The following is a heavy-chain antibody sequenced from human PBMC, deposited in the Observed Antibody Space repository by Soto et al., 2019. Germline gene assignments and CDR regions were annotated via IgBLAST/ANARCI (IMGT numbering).Heavy chain of an antibody. J-gene: IGHJ4*02. CDR3: VKVLARGVGVPRFYFDS. Sequence: GGSLRLSCAASGFTFSNSWMHWVRQVSGKGLEWVSRINADGTSTSYADSVKGRFTISRDNAKNTLYLHVNSLRAEDTAVYYCVKVLARGVGVPRFYFDSWGQGALVTSPQ. CDR1: GFTFSNSW. CDR2: INADGTST. D-gene: IGHD2-2*01. V-gene: IGHV3-74*01.